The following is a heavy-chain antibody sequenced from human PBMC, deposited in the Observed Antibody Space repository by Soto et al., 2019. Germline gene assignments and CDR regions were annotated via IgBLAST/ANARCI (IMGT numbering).Heavy chain of an antibody. V-gene: IGHV4-59*08. CDR3: ARPFTPGYCSGGSCANWFDP. D-gene: IGHD2-15*01. CDR1: GCSISSYY. J-gene: IGHJ5*02. Sequence: ETLSLTCTVSGCSISSYYWSWSRRPPGKGLGWYGYIYYSGSTYYTPSLKSRVTISVDTSKNQFSLKLSSVTAADTAVYYCARPFTPGYCSGGSCANWFDPWGQGTLVTVSS. CDR2: IYYSGST.